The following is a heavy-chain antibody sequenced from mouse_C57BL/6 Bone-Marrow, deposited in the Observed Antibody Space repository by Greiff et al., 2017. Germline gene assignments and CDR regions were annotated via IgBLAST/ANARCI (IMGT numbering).Heavy chain of an antibody. CDR2: ISNLAYSI. Sequence: EVKLMESGGGLVQPGGSLKLSCAASGFTFSDYGMAWVRQAPRKGPEWVAFISNLAYSIYYADTVTGRFTISRENAKNTLYLEMSRLRSEDTAMYYCARRNYGSSLYFDYWGQGTTLTVSS. D-gene: IGHD1-1*01. CDR3: ARRNYGSSLYFDY. J-gene: IGHJ2*01. CDR1: GFTFSDYG. V-gene: IGHV5-15*01.